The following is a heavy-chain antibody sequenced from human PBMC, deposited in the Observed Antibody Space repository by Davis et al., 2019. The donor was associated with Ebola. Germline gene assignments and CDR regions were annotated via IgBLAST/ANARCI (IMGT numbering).Heavy chain of an antibody. CDR2: ISYDGNYK. CDR3: ATASNYTMDV. V-gene: IGHV3-30*19. J-gene: IGHJ6*02. Sequence: GESLKISCAASGFTFSSYGMHWVRQAPGKGLEWAAVISYDGNYKYYADSVKGRFTISRDNSKNTVSLQINSLRAEDTALYYCATASNYTMDVWGQGTTVTVSS. CDR1: GFTFSSYG.